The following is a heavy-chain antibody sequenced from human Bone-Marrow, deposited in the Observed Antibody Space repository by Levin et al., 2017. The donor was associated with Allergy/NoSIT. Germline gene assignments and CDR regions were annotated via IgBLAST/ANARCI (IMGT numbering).Heavy chain of an antibody. D-gene: IGHD3/OR15-3a*01. Sequence: PGGSLRLSCAASGFTFSSHEMIWVRQAPGKGLEWIAYISDNGRDTHYADSVKGRFTISRDNAKNSLSLQVNSLRAEDTALYYCARGGVWTGRYSYYGMDVWGQGTAVTVSS. CDR1: GFTFSSHE. CDR3: ARGGVWTGRYSYYGMDV. CDR2: ISDNGRDT. V-gene: IGHV3-48*03. J-gene: IGHJ6*02.